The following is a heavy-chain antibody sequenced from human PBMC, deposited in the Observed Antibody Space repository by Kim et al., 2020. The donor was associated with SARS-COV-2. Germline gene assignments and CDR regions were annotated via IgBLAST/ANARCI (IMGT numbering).Heavy chain of an antibody. J-gene: IGHJ4*02. V-gene: IGHV1-69*13. CDR2: IIPIFGTA. CDR1: GDTFSGYS. CDR3: ASQGGQGAMVVVAQYYFDY. D-gene: IGHD3-22*01. Sequence: SVKVSCKASGDTFSGYSIRWVRQAPGQGLEWMGGIIPIFGTANYAQKFQGRVTITADASTSTAYMELRSLRSEDTAVYYCASQGGQGAMVVVAQYYFDYWGQGTMVTVSS.